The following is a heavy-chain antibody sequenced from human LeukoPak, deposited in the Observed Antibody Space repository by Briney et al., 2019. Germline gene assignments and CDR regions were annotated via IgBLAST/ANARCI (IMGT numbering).Heavy chain of an antibody. J-gene: IGHJ4*02. V-gene: IGHV3-7*01. CDR2: IKQDGSEK. CDR1: GFTSGNYW. Sequence: GGSLRLSCAASGFTSGNYWMSWVRQAPGKGLEWVANIKQDGSEKYYVDSVKGRYTISRDNAKNSLYLQMNSLKVEDTAVYYCARVAMVTTDYWGQGTLVTVSS. D-gene: IGHD5-18*01. CDR3: ARVAMVTTDY.